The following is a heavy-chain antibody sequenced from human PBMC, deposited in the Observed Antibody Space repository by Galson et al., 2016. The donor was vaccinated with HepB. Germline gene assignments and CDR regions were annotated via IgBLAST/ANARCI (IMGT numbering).Heavy chain of an antibody. D-gene: IGHD3-10*01. Sequence: SLRLSCAASGFTFRSYGMNWVRQAPGKGLEWVSGISGSGGSAYYGDSVKGRFTSSRDNSKNTLHLQINSLRAEDTAVYYCAKEGLIGEGLDVWGHGTTVTVSS. CDR2: ISGSGGSA. V-gene: IGHV3-23*01. CDR3: AKEGLIGEGLDV. CDR1: GFTFRSYG. J-gene: IGHJ6*02.